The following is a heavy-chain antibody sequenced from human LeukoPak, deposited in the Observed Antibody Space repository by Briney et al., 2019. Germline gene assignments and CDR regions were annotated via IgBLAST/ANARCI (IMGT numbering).Heavy chain of an antibody. CDR2: IYTSGST. CDR3: SRGGRYNYNSVAYFDP. CDR1: GGSISNYY. D-gene: IGHD1-1*01. V-gene: IGHV4-4*07. J-gene: IGHJ5*02. Sequence: PSETLSLTCTVPGGSISNYYWSWIRQPAGKGLEWIGRIYTSGSTSYNPSLKSRVTMSVDTSKNQFSLKLSSVTAADTAVYYCSRGGRYNYNSVAYFDPWGQGTLVTVSS.